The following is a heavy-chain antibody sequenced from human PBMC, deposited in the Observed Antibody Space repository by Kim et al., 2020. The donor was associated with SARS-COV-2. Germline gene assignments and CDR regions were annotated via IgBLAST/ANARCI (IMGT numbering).Heavy chain of an antibody. CDR2: IYHSGST. D-gene: IGHD3-16*01. V-gene: IGHV4-30-2*01. J-gene: IGHJ6*03. Sequence: SETLSLTCAVSGGSISSGGYSWSWIRQPPGKGLEWIGYIYHSGSTYYNPSLKSRVTISVDRSKNQFSLKLSSVTAADTAVYYCARDSPRGTYKYYYYMDVWGKGTTVTVSS. CDR1: GGSISSGGYS. CDR3: ARDSPRGTYKYYYYMDV.